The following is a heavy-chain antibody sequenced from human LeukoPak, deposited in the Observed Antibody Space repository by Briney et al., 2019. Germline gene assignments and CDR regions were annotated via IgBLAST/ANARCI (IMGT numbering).Heavy chain of an antibody. CDR2: IYYSGST. Sequence: SETLSLTCTVSGGSISSYYWSWIRQPAGKGLEWIGYIYYSGSTNYNPSLKSRVTISVDTSKNQFSLKLSSVTAADTAVYYCARVLTGAPDAFDIWGQGTMVTVSS. CDR3: ARVLTGAPDAFDI. CDR1: GGSISSYY. J-gene: IGHJ3*02. D-gene: IGHD7-27*01. V-gene: IGHV4-59*01.